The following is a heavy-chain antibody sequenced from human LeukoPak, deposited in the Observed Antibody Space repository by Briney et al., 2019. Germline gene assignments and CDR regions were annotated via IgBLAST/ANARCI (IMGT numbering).Heavy chain of an antibody. D-gene: IGHD3-3*01. CDR1: GGTFSSYA. Sequence: ASVKVSCKASGGTFSSYAISWVRQAPGQGLEWMGGIIPIFGTANYAQKFQGRVTITADESTSTAYMELSSLRSEDTAVYYCASLITIFGVDYYMDVWGEGTTVTVSS. J-gene: IGHJ6*03. CDR3: ASLITIFGVDYYMDV. CDR2: IIPIFGTA. V-gene: IGHV1-69*13.